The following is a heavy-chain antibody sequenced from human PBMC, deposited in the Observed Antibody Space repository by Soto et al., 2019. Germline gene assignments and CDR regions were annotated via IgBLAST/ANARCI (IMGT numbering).Heavy chain of an antibody. J-gene: IGHJ4*02. Sequence: GASVKVSRKASGGTFSSYAISWGRQAPGQGLEWMGGIIPIFGTANYAQKFQGRVTITADESTSTAYMELSSLRSEDTAVYYCARSRDGYNPQPYFDYWGQGTLVTVSS. CDR3: ARSRDGYNPQPYFDY. CDR2: IIPIFGTA. D-gene: IGHD5-12*01. V-gene: IGHV1-69*13. CDR1: GGTFSSYA.